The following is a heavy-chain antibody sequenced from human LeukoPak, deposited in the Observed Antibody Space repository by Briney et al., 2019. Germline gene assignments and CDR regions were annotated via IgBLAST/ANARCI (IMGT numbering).Heavy chain of an antibody. CDR3: ARGSTVVTPANFDY. V-gene: IGHV3-21*01. Sequence: PGGSLRLSCAASGFTFSDHYMNWVRQAPGKGLEWVSSISSSSSYIYYADSVKGRFTISRDNAKNSLYLQMNSLRAEDTAVYYCARGSTVVTPANFDYWGQGTLVTVSS. D-gene: IGHD4-23*01. CDR1: GFTFSDHY. J-gene: IGHJ4*02. CDR2: ISSSSSYI.